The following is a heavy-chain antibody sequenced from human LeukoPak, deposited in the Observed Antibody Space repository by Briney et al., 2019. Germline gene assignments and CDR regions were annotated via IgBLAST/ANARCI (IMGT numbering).Heavy chain of an antibody. CDR3: ARGRGYSYGRVPFDY. J-gene: IGHJ4*02. CDR1: GYSISSGYY. D-gene: IGHD5-18*01. CDR2: INHSGST. Sequence: SETLSLTCTVSGYSISSGYYWGWIRPPPGKGLEWIGEINHSGSTNYNPSLKRRVTISVDTSKNQFSLKLSSVTAADTAVYYCARGRGYSYGRVPFDYWGQGTLVTVSS. V-gene: IGHV4-38-2*02.